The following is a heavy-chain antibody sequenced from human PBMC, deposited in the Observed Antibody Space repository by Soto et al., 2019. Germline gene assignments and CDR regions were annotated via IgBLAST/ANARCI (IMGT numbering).Heavy chain of an antibody. CDR2: ISTYNGNT. V-gene: IGHV1-18*01. D-gene: IGHD1-26*01. CDR3: ARDRFVVGATAYFDY. CDR1: GYSFSSYG. J-gene: IGHJ4*02. Sequence: QVHLVQSGGEVKKPGASVKVSCKASGYSFSSYGVNWVRQAPGQGLEWMGWISTYNGNTNYAQQLQGRVTLTTDTSTNTAYMELRSLRSDDTAVYYCARDRFVVGATAYFDYWGQGTLVTVSS.